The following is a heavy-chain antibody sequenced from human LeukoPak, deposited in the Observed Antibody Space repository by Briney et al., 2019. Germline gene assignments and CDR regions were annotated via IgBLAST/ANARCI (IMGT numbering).Heavy chain of an antibody. D-gene: IGHD3-22*01. CDR2: IYYSGST. CDR1: GASISSSSHY. Sequence: SETLSLTCTVSGASISSSSHYWGWIRQPPGKGLEWIGSIYYSGSTFYSPSLKSRVTLSVDTSKNQFSLKLSSVTAADTAVYYCTRGSIAYYYMDVWGKGTTVTISS. J-gene: IGHJ6*03. V-gene: IGHV4-39*07. CDR3: TRGSIAYYYMDV.